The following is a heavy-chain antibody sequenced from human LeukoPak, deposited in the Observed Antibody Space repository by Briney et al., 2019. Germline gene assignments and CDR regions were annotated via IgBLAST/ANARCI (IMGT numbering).Heavy chain of an antibody. CDR3: ARDPPEYSYGAAPDY. CDR1: GFTFSSYA. CDR2: ISYDGSNK. D-gene: IGHD5-18*01. Sequence: GRSLRLSCAASGFTFSSYAMHWVRQAPGKGLEWVAVISYDGSNKYYPDSVKGRFTIPRDNSKNTLYLQTNSLRAEDTAVYYCARDPPEYSYGAAPDYWGQGTLVTVSS. J-gene: IGHJ4*02. V-gene: IGHV3-30-3*01.